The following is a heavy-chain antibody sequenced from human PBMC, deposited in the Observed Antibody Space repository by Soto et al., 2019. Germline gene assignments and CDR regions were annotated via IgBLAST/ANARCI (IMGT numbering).Heavy chain of an antibody. Sequence: QLHLQESGPGRVKPSETLSLMCSVSGGSGSTSGNYWGWVRQAPEKGLEWIGSVDYGGTTNYNPTLTPRVTISVDTSNNQFSLKLTSVTAADTAVYYCARLPLVRGLPAWGQGTLGTVSS. CDR2: VDYGGTT. D-gene: IGHD3-10*01. V-gene: IGHV4-39*01. CDR1: GGSGSTSGNY. J-gene: IGHJ5*02. CDR3: ARLPLVRGLPA.